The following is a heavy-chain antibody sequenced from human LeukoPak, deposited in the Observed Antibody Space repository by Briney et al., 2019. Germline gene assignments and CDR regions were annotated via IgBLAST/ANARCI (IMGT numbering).Heavy chain of an antibody. Sequence: ASVKVSCKVSGYTLTELSMHWVRQATGQGLEWMGWMNPNSGNTGYAQKFQGRVTMTRNTSISTAYMELSSLRSEDTAVYYCARWWSGSSFSVDYWGQGTLVTVSS. V-gene: IGHV1-8*01. CDR2: MNPNSGNT. CDR1: GYTLTELS. D-gene: IGHD1-26*01. J-gene: IGHJ4*02. CDR3: ARWWSGSSFSVDY.